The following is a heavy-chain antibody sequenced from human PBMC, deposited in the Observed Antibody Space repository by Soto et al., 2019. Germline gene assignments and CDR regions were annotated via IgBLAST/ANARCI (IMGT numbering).Heavy chain of an antibody. J-gene: IGHJ4*02. CDR1: GYTFTGYY. CDR3: ARSARCSGGSCYGTDFDY. Sequence: GASVKVSCKASGYTFTGYYMHWVRQAPGQGLEWMGWINPNSGGTNYAQKFQGWVTMTRDTSISTAYMELSRLRSDDTAVYYCARSARCSGGSCYGTDFDYWGQGTLVTVSS. CDR2: INPNSGGT. V-gene: IGHV1-2*04. D-gene: IGHD2-15*01.